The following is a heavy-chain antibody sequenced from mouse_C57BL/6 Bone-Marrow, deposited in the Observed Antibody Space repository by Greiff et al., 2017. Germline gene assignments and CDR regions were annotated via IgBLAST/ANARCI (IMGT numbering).Heavy chain of an antibody. J-gene: IGHJ2*01. CDR1: GYAFTNYL. Sequence: LQESGAELVRPGTSVKVSCKASGYAFTNYLIVWVKQRPGQGLEWIGVINPGSGGTNYNEKFKGKAKLTADKSSSTAYMQLSSLTSEDSAVYFCARAWYYVDYWGQGTTLTVSS. CDR2: INPGSGGT. CDR3: ARAWYYVDY. V-gene: IGHV1-54*01.